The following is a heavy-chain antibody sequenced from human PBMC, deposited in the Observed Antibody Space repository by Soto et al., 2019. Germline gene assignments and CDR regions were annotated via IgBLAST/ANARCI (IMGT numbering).Heavy chain of an antibody. CDR2: IKQDGSEK. CDR3: ARFSGWYLNERRTFDY. Sequence: EVQLVESGGGLVQPGGSLRLSCAASGFTFSSYWMSWVRQAPGKGLEWVANIKQDGSEKYYVDSVKGRFTISRDNAKNSLYLQMNSLRAEDTAVYYCARFSGWYLNERRTFDYWGQGTLVTVSS. D-gene: IGHD6-19*01. CDR1: GFTFSSYW. J-gene: IGHJ4*02. V-gene: IGHV3-7*01.